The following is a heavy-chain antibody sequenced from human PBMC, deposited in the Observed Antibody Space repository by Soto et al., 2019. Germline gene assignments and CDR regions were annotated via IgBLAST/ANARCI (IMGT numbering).Heavy chain of an antibody. CDR3: ARRSSSSGWFDP. J-gene: IGHJ5*02. Sequence: GESLKISCKGSGRSFTSDWSSWVRQMPGKGLEWMGRIDPSDSYTNYSPSFQGHVTISADKSISTAYLQWSSLKASDTAMYYCARRSSSSGWFDPWGQGTLVTVSS. D-gene: IGHD6-6*01. CDR1: GRSFTSDW. V-gene: IGHV5-10-1*01. CDR2: IDPSDSYT.